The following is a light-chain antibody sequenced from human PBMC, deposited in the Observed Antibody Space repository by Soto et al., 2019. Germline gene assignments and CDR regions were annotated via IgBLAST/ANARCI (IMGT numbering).Light chain of an antibody. V-gene: IGKV1-39*01. CDR2: AAS. CDR1: QSISNY. J-gene: IGKJ1*01. CDR3: QQRYSTPRT. Sequence: DMQMTQSPSSLSSSVGDRVTITCRASQSISNYLNWYQQKQGKAPKLLMYAASSLQSGVPSRFSGSGSGTDFPLTISSLQPEDFATYYCQQRYSTPRTFGQRNKGEIK.